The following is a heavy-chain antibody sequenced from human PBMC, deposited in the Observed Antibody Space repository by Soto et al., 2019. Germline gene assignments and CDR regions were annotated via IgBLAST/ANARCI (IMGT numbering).Heavy chain of an antibody. CDR2: IKSKTDGGTT. V-gene: IGHV3-15*01. Sequence: GGSLRLSCAASGFTLSNAWMSWVREAPGKGLEWVGRIKSKTDGGTTDYAAPVKGRFTISRDDSKNTLYLQMNSLKTEDAAVYYCTTDRLNYYDSSGYYKLGYFDYWGQGTLVTVSS. CDR1: GFTLSNAW. D-gene: IGHD3-22*01. J-gene: IGHJ4*02. CDR3: TTDRLNYYDSSGYYKLGYFDY.